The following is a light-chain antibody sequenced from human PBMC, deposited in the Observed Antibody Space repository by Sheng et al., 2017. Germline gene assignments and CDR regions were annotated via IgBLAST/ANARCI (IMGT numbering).Light chain of an antibody. V-gene: IGLV3-19*01. Sequence: SSDLTQDPAVSVALGQTVRITCQGDNLRSFYASWYQQKPGQAPILVMFGENNRPSGIPDRFSGSSSGNTASLTITGAQAEDEADYYCNCRDSSGDHLVFGGGTKLTVL. CDR1: NLRSFY. J-gene: IGLJ2*01. CDR2: GEN. CDR3: NCRDSSGDHLV.